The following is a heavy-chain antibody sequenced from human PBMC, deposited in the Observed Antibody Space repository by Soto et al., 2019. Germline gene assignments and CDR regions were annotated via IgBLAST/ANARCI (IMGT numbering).Heavy chain of an antibody. CDR1: GYSFAGFY. J-gene: IGHJ3*02. D-gene: IGHD3-16*01. V-gene: IGHV1-2*04. CDR2: INSNSGAT. Sequence: ASVKVSCKASGYSFAGFYIHWMRQAPGQGLEWVGSINSNSGATTYAQKFQDSVAMTRDTSVSTAYMDLNRLTSDDTAIYYCATIMTQSDSFDIWGQGTIVTV. CDR3: ATIMTQSDSFDI.